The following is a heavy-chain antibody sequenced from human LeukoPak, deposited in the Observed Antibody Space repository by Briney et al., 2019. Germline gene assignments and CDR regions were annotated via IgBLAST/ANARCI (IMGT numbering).Heavy chain of an antibody. J-gene: IGHJ1*01. CDR1: GFTFSSYA. V-gene: IGHV3-30-3*01. CDR3: ARAVSKYCSSTSCYPAAEYFQH. D-gene: IGHD2-2*01. CDR2: ISYDGSNK. Sequence: GGSLRLSCAASGFTFSSYAMHWVRQAPGKGLEWVAVISYDGSNKYYADSVKGRFTISRDNSKNTLYLQMNSLRAEDTAVYYCARAVSKYCSSTSCYPAAEYFQHWGQGTLVTVSS.